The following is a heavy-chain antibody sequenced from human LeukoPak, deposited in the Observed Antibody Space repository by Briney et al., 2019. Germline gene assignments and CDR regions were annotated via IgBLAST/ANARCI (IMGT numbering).Heavy chain of an antibody. Sequence: PGGSLRLSCAASGFTFSSYWMSWVRQAPGKGLEWVSVISGSGGFTYYADSVRGRFTISRDNSKNTLYLRMNSLRAEDTAVYYCARDLPHRFYNPYAATSDDAFDIWGQGTMVTVSS. D-gene: IGHD2-2*01. J-gene: IGHJ3*02. CDR3: ARDLPHRFYNPYAATSDDAFDI. CDR1: GFTFSSYW. CDR2: ISGSGGFT. V-gene: IGHV3-23*01.